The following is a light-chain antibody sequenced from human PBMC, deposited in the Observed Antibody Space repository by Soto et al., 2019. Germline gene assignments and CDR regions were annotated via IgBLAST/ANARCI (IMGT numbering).Light chain of an antibody. CDR2: DAS. CDR1: QSISTY. Sequence: EIVLTQSPATLSLSPGERVTLFCQASQSISTYLACYQQKPGQAPRLLIYDASNSATGIPARFSGSGFGTDFTLTISSLEPEDFAVYYCQQRSNWPPWTFGQGTKVDIK. J-gene: IGKJ1*01. CDR3: QQRSNWPPWT. V-gene: IGKV3-11*01.